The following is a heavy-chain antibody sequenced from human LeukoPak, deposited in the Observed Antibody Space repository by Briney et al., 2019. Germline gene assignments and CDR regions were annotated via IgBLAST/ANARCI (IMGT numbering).Heavy chain of an antibody. CDR1: GGSINSFF. J-gene: IGHJ6*02. V-gene: IGHV4-59*01. CDR2: ISFSGIT. CDR3: ARGGSRQNFYYYGLDV. Sequence: SETLSLTCTVSGGSINSFFWNWIRQPPGKGLEWIGYISFSGITNYNPSLQSRASMSVDTSKNEFSLRLSSVTAADTAVYYCARGGSRQNFYYYGLDVWGQGTTVTVSS. D-gene: IGHD6-25*01.